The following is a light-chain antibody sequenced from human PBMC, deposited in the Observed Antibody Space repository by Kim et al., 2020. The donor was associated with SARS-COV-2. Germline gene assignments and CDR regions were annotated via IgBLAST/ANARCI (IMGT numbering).Light chain of an antibody. CDR1: QGVSIW. CDR2: AAS. V-gene: IGKV1D-16*01. Sequence: DIQMIQSPSSLSASVGDRVTITCRASQGVSIWLAWYQQKPEKAPKCLIYAASSLQSGVPSRFSGSGSGTDCTLTISNLQPEDFATYYCRQYDSYPRTFGQGTRVDIK. CDR3: RQYDSYPRT. J-gene: IGKJ1*01.